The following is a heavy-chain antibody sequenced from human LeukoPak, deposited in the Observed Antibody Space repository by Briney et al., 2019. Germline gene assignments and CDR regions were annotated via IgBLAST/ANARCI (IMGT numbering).Heavy chain of an antibody. D-gene: IGHD6-13*01. Sequence: ASVKVSCKASGYTFTSYGISWVRQAPGQGLEWMGWISAYNGNTNYAQKLQGRVTMTTDTSTSTAYMELRSLRSDDTAVYYCARDNSWYILDLDAFDIWGQGTMVTVSS. CDR3: ARDNSWYILDLDAFDI. V-gene: IGHV1-18*01. J-gene: IGHJ3*02. CDR2: ISAYNGNT. CDR1: GYTFTSYG.